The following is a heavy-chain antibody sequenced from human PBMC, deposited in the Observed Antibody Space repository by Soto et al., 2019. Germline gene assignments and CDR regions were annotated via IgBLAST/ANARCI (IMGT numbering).Heavy chain of an antibody. J-gene: IGHJ6*02. V-gene: IGHV4-38-2*01. D-gene: IGHD5-12*01. CDR3: ARAIGATSGGLDF. Sequence: SETMSPTCAVSASSTSSRYYWGWIPQHKGEGLEWIGSIYYSRRSPYNPSLKSRVTISLDTSTNPISLQLSSVPAADPAVYYWARAIGATSGGLDFWGQGTTVTVSS. CDR2: IYYSRRS. CDR1: ASSTSSRYY.